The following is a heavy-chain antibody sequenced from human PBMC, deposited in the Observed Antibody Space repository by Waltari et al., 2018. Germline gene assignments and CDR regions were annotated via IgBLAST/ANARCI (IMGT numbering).Heavy chain of an antibody. CDR3: AMLGSGYDFWGRFRWYFDY. V-gene: IGHV4-34*01. CDR1: GGSFSGYY. CDR2: LTASGSN. D-gene: IGHD5-12*01. J-gene: IGHJ4*02. Sequence: QVQLQQWGAGLLKPSETLSLTCAVHGGSFSGYYWTWIRPLPGMGLEWIGELTASGSNNYNPTLKSRVTISVDTSKNQFSLKLSSVTAADTAVYDWAMLGSGYDFWGRFRWYFDYWGQGTLVTVSS.